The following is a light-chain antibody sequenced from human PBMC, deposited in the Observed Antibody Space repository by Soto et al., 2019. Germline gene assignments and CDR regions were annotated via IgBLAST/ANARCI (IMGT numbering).Light chain of an antibody. V-gene: IGLV2-14*01. CDR1: SSDVGGYNY. CDR2: EVT. CDR3: SSYISSSTPYV. J-gene: IGLJ1*01. Sequence: QSALTQPASVSGSPGQSITISCTGTSSDVGGYNYVSWYQQHPGKAPKLMISEVTNRPSGVSNRFSGSKSGNTASLTISGLQAEDEADYYCSSYISSSTPYVFGTGTKLTVL.